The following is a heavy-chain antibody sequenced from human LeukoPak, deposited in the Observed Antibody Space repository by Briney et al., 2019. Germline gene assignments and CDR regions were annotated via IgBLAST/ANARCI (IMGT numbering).Heavy chain of an antibody. CDR1: GGSISSSSYY. J-gene: IGHJ3*02. CDR2: IYYSGST. D-gene: IGHD3-22*01. CDR3: ATDLYDSSLNAFDI. Sequence: SETLSLTCTVSGGSISSSSYYWGWIRQPPGKGLVWIGSIYYSGSTYYNPSLKSRVTISVDTSKNQFSLKLSSVTAADTAVYYCATDLYDSSLNAFDIWGQGTMVTVSS. V-gene: IGHV4-39*01.